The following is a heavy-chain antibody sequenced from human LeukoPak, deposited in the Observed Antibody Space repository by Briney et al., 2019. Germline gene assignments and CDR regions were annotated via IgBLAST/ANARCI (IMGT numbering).Heavy chain of an antibody. V-gene: IGHV3-7*03. CDR1: GFTFITDW. Sequence: GGSLRLSCAASGFTFITDWMSWVRQAPGKGLEWVANIRQDGSEKYYVDSVKGRFTISRDNAKNALYQQMNSLRAEDTAVYYCAGQSYGWYSGLWGRGTLVTVSS. J-gene: IGHJ2*01. CDR3: AGQSYGWYSGL. D-gene: IGHD1-26*01. CDR2: IRQDGSEK.